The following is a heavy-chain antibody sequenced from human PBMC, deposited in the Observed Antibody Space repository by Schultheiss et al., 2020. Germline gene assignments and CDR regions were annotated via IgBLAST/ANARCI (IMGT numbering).Heavy chain of an antibody. J-gene: IGHJ3*02. CDR2: IYYSGST. D-gene: IGHD3-3*01. V-gene: IGHV4-59*08. CDR1: GGSISSYY. Sequence: SETLSLTCTVSGGSISSYYWSWIRQPPGKGLEWIGYIYYSGSTNYNPSLKSRVTISVDTSKHQFSLKLSSVTAADTAVYYCARLDNFWSGYYSAPPGAFDIWGQGTVVTVSS. CDR3: ARLDNFWSGYYSAPPGAFDI.